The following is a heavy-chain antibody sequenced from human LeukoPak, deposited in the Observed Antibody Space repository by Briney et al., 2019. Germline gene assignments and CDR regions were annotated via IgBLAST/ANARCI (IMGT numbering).Heavy chain of an antibody. V-gene: IGHV4-34*01. D-gene: IGHD6-19*01. CDR1: GGSFSDYF. J-gene: IGHJ2*01. CDR3: ARDGASYSSGWSLRWYFDL. CDR2: INHSGTT. Sequence: SETLSLTCAVYGGSFSDYFWSWIRQPPGKGLEWIWEINHSGTTNYNPSLKSRVTISVDTSKNQFSLKLSSVTAADTAVYYCARDGASYSSGWSLRWYFDLWGRGTLVTVSS.